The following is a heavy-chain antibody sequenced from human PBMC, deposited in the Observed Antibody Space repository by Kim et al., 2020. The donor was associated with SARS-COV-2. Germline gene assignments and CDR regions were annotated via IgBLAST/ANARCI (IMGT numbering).Heavy chain of an antibody. D-gene: IGHD3-22*01. CDR3: AKESDSSGFDY. CDR2: ISWNSGSI. V-gene: IGHV3-9*01. CDR1: GFTFDDYA. J-gene: IGHJ4*02. Sequence: GGSLRLSCAASGFTFDDYAMHWVRQAPGKGLEWVSGISWNSGSIGYADSVKGRFTISRDNAKNSLYLQMNSLRAEDTALYYCAKESDSSGFDYWGQGTLVTVSS.